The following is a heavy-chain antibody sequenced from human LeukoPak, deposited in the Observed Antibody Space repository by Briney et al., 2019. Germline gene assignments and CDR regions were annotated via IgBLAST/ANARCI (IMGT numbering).Heavy chain of an antibody. CDR1: GGSISSYY. CDR3: ARQSVAGFDY. CDR2: IYYSGST. Sequence: PSETLSLTCTISGGSISSYYWSWIRQPPGKGLEWIGYIYYSGSTNYNPSLKSRVTISVDTSKNQFPLKLSSVTAADTAVYYCARQSVAGFDYWGQGTLVTVSS. D-gene: IGHD6-19*01. V-gene: IGHV4-59*08. J-gene: IGHJ4*02.